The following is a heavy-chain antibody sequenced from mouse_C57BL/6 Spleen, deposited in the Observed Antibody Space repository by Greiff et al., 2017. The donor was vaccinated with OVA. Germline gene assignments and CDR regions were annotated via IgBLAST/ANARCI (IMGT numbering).Heavy chain of an antibody. V-gene: IGHV7-3*01. CDR3: ARSYYYGSSYDGWFAY. J-gene: IGHJ3*01. Sequence: DVQLVESGGGLVQPGGSLSLSCAASGFTFTDYYMSWVRQPPGKALEWLGFIRNKANGYTTEYSASVKGRFTISRDNSQSILYLQMNALRAEDSATYYCARSYYYGSSYDGWFAYWGQGTLVTVSA. CDR1: GFTFTDYY. CDR2: IRNKANGYTT. D-gene: IGHD1-1*01.